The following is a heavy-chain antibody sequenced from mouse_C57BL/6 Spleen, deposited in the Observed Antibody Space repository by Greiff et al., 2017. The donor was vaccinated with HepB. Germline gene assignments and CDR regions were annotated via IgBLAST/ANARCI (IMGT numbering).Heavy chain of an antibody. Sequence: EVKLVESGGGLVQPKGSLKLSCAASGFSFNTYAMNWVRQAPGKGLEWVARIRSKSNNYATYYADSVKDRFTISRDDSESMLYLQMNNLKTEDTAMYYCVRHAYGSSYFDYWGQGTTLTVSS. CDR3: VRHAYGSSYFDY. CDR2: IRSKSNNYAT. CDR1: GFSFNTYA. D-gene: IGHD1-1*01. V-gene: IGHV10-1*01. J-gene: IGHJ2*01.